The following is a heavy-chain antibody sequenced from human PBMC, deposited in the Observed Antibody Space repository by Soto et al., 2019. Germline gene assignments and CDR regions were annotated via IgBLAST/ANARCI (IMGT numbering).Heavy chain of an antibody. Sequence: GESLKISCQGSGYSFTSYWIAWVRQMPGKGREWMGIVYPGDSDTRYSPSFQGQVTISADKSISTAYLQWSSLKAADTAMYYCARLSGCRNGVCYKFDYWGQGTLVTVSS. CDR3: ARLSGCRNGVCYKFDY. D-gene: IGHD2-8*01. CDR1: GYSFTSYW. CDR2: VYPGDSDT. V-gene: IGHV5-51*01. J-gene: IGHJ4*02.